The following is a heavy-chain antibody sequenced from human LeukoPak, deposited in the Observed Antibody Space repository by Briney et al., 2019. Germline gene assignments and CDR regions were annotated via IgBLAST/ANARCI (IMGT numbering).Heavy chain of an antibody. CDR1: GYSISNNFY. CDR2: INHSWST. CDR3: PITPQTTHLYYTLCYISTFYW. D-gene: IGHD2-8*01. V-gene: IGHV4-38-2*02. Sequence: PSETLSLTCTVSGYSISNNFYWAWIRQSPGKGLEWIVSINHSWSTYYNPSLKSRVTISVDTSKNQFSLKLTSVTAADTAVYYTPITPQTTHLYYTLCYISTFYW. J-gene: IGHJ2*01.